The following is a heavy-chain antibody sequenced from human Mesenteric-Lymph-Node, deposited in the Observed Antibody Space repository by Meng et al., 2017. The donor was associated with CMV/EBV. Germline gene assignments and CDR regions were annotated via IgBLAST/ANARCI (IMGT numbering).Heavy chain of an antibody. CDR3: ARVGYCTSTSCYGRSNWFDP. D-gene: IGHD2-2*01. CDR1: SSNW. J-gene: IGHJ5*02. Sequence: SSNWWSWVRQAPGKGLDWIGEIYHSGSTNYNPSLNTRVTISVDKSKNQFSLKLSSVTAADTAVYYCARVGYCTSTSCYGRSNWFDPWGQGTLVTVSS. CDR2: IYHSGST. V-gene: IGHV4-4*02.